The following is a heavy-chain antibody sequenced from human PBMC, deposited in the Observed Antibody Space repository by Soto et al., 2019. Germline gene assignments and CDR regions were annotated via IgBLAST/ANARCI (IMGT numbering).Heavy chain of an antibody. CDR3: ARGSPAANQVNYYYYYGMDV. D-gene: IGHD2-2*01. J-gene: IGHJ6*02. V-gene: IGHV1-46*01. CDR1: GYTFTSYY. CDR2: INPSGGST. Sequence: ASVKVSCKASGYTFTSYYMHWVRQAPGQGLEWMGIINPSGGSTSYAQKFQGRVTMTRDTSTSTVYMELSSLRSEDTAVYYCARGSPAANQVNYYYYYGMDVWGQGTTVTVSS.